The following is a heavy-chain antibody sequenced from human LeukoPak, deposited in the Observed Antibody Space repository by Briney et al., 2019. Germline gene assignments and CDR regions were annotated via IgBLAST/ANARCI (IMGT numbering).Heavy chain of an antibody. CDR3: AGDVGSGSYYWFDP. J-gene: IGHJ5*02. Sequence: GGSLRLSCAASGFTFSDYYMSWIRQAPGKGLEWGSYISSSGSTIYYADSVKGRFTISRDNAKNSLYLQMNSLRAEDTAVYYCAGDVGSGSYYWFDPWGQGTLVTVSS. D-gene: IGHD3-10*01. CDR1: GFTFSDYY. CDR2: ISSSGSTI. V-gene: IGHV3-11*01.